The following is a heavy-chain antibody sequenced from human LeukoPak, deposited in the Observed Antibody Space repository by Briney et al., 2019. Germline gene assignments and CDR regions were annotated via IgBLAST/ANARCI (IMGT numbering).Heavy chain of an antibody. CDR1: GGSITTTNY. J-gene: IGHJ4*02. Sequence: SETLSLTCGVSGGSITTTNYWSWVRQPPGGGLEWIGEISLAGRTRYNPSLQSRVHISIDESKNHLYLNLASVTAADTAVYYCSRESGPFCPFGHWGQGTLVAVTS. V-gene: IGHV4-4*02. CDR3: SRESGPFCPFGH. D-gene: IGHD1-26*01. CDR2: ISLAGRT.